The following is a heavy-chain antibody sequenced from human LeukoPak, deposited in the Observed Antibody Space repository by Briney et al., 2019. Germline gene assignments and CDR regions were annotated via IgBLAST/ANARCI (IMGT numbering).Heavy chain of an antibody. CDR2: INPNSGGT. V-gene: IGHV1-2*02. Sequence: ASVKVSCKASGYTFTGYCMHWVRQAPGQGLEWMGWINPNSGGTNYAQKFQGRVTMTRDTSISTAYMELSRLRSDDTAVYYCARSRTGSGFLFDYWGQGTLVTVSS. CDR3: ARSRTGSGFLFDY. D-gene: IGHD3-10*01. CDR1: GYTFTGYC. J-gene: IGHJ4*02.